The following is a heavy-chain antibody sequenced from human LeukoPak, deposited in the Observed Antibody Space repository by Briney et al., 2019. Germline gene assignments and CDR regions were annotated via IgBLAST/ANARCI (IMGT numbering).Heavy chain of an antibody. CDR2: IYIGGST. CDR3: ARFSWCWVTIDYYYIDV. J-gene: IGHJ6*03. CDR1: GFNVSSNY. V-gene: IGHV3-53*01. D-gene: IGHD4-17*01. Sequence: GGSLRLSCAASGFNVSSNYMSWVRQAPGKGLEWVSVIYIGGSTYYADSVKGRFTISRDNSNNTLYLPMNSLRAENTAVYSCARFSWCWVTIDYYYIDVWGKGTTVTVSS.